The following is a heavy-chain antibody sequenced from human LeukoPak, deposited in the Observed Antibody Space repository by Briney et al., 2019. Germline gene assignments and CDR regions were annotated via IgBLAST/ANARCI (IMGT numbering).Heavy chain of an antibody. CDR3: AREYSGFDY. J-gene: IGHJ4*02. CDR2: SYHSGST. D-gene: IGHD5-12*01. CDR1: GDPISSHSDY. Sequence: PSETLSLTCTVSGDPISSHSDYKWTWIRQPPGKGLEWIGCSYHSGSTNYNPSLRGRVTISVDTSKNQFSLKLTSVTAADTAVYYCAREYSGFDYWGQGTLVTVSS. V-gene: IGHV4-61*08.